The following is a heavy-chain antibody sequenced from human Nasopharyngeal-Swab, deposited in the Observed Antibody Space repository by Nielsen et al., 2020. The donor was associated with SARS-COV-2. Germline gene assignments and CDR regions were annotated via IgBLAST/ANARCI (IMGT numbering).Heavy chain of an antibody. CDR2: IYSGGSST. CDR1: GFTFSSYA. D-gene: IGHD1-14*01. V-gene: IGHV3-23*03. CDR3: AKDTGLVSGAFDI. J-gene: IGHJ3*02. Sequence: GESLMISCAASGFTFSSYAMCWVRQPPGKGLEWVSVIYSGGSSTYYADSMKGRFTISRDNSKNTLYLQMNSLRAEDTAVYYCAKDTGLVSGAFDIWGQGTMVTVSS.